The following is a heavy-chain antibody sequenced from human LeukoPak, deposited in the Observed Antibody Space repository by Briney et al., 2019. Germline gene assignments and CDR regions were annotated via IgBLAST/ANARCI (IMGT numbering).Heavy chain of an antibody. V-gene: IGHV3-7*01. CDR1: GFTFCNSW. CDR3: ARERSPFAY. Sequence: GGSLRLSCAASGFTFCNSWMSWVRQAPGKGLEWVANIKQDGSEKYYVDSVKGRFTISRDNAKKSLYLQMNSLRVEDTAVYYCARERSPFAYWGQGTLVTVSS. J-gene: IGHJ4*02. CDR2: IKQDGSEK.